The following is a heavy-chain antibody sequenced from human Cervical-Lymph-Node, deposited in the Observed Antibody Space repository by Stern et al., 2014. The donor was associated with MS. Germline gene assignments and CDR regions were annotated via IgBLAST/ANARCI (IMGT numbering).Heavy chain of an antibody. V-gene: IGHV1-24*01. CDR2: FDPEDGET. D-gene: IGHD1-26*01. J-gene: IGHJ4*02. Sequence: VQLEESGAEVKKPGASVKVSCKVSGYTLTELSMHWVRQAPRKGLEWMGGFDPEDGETIYAQKFQGRVPMTEDTSTDTAYMELSSLRSEDTAVYYCATLSPGAGGNYYRHFDYWGQGTLVTVSS. CDR3: ATLSPGAGGNYYRHFDY. CDR1: GYTLTELS.